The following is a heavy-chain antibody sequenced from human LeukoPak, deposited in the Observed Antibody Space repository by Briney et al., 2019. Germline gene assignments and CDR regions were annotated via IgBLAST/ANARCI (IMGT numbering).Heavy chain of an antibody. J-gene: IGHJ4*02. CDR2: IYHSGST. D-gene: IGHD5-18*01. Sequence: SQTLSLTCAVSGGSISSGGYSWSWIRQPPGKGLEWIGYIYHSGSTYYNPSLKSRVTISADRSKNQFSLKLSSVTAADTAMYYCASGGYSYGFDYWGQGTLVTVSS. CDR1: GGSISSGGYS. CDR3: ASGGYSYGFDY. V-gene: IGHV4-30-2*01.